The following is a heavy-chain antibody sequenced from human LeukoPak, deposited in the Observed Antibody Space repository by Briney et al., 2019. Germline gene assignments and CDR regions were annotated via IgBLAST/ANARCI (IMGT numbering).Heavy chain of an antibody. CDR1: GGSISSYY. CDR2: IYYSGST. CDR3: ARDRDYYGSGSFDY. Sequence: PSETLSLTCTVSGGSISSYYWSWIRQPPGKGLEWIGYIYYSGSTNYNPSLKSRVTIPVDTSKNQFSLKLSSVTAADTAVYYCARDRDYYGSGSFDYWGQGTLVTVSS. V-gene: IGHV4-59*01. D-gene: IGHD3-10*01. J-gene: IGHJ4*02.